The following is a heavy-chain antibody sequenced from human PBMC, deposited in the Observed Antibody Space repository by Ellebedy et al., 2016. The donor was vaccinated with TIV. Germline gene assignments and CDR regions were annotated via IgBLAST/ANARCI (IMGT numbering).Heavy chain of an antibody. J-gene: IGHJ3*01. CDR2: TSYDGSSK. CDR1: GFTFSSYA. V-gene: IGHV3-30-3*01. D-gene: IGHD4-23*01. CDR3: ARDPVGVGPAFDV. Sequence: GESLKISCAASGFTFSSYAMHWVRQAPGKGLEWVAVTSYDGSSKYYADSVKGRFTISRDNSKDTLYLQMNSLRAEDTAIYYCARDPVGVGPAFDVWGQGTMVTVSS.